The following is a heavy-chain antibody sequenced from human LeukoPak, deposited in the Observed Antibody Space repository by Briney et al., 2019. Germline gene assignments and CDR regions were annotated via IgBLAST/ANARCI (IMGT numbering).Heavy chain of an antibody. CDR2: INPNSGGT. CDR1: GYTFTGYY. J-gene: IGHJ4*02. D-gene: IGHD3-3*01. V-gene: IGHV1-2*02. CDR3: ASFTIFGVGKGYFDY. Sequence: GASVKVSCKASGYTFTGYYMHWVRQAPGQGLEWMGWINPNSGGTNYAQKFQGRVTMTRDTSISTAYMELSRLRSDDTAAYYCASFTIFGVGKGYFDYWGQGTLVTVSS.